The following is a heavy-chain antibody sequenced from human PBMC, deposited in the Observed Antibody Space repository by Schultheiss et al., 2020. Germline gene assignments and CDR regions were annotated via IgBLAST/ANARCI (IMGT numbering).Heavy chain of an antibody. CDR2: IIPIFGTA. V-gene: IGHV1-69*13. Sequence: SVEVSCKASGGTFSSYAISWVRQAPGQGLEWMGGIIPIFGTANYAQKFQGRVTITADESTSTAYMELSSLRSEDTAVYYCARVWCSGGSCYSKSYYYGMDVWGQGTTVTVSS. D-gene: IGHD2-15*01. CDR1: GGTFSSYA. CDR3: ARVWCSGGSCYSKSYYYGMDV. J-gene: IGHJ6*02.